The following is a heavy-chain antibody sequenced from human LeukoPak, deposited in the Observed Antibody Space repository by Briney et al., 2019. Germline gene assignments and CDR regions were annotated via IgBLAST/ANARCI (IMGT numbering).Heavy chain of an antibody. CDR1: GGSISSSSYY. CDR3: ARSDYYGSGSYSIWFDP. V-gene: IGHV4-39*07. Sequence: SETLSLTCTVSGGSISSSSYYWGWIRQPPGKGLEWIGSIYYSGSTYYNPSLKSRVTISVDTSKNQFSLKLSSVTAADTAVYYCARSDYYGSGSYSIWFDPWGQGTLVTVSS. CDR2: IYYSGST. D-gene: IGHD3-10*01. J-gene: IGHJ5*02.